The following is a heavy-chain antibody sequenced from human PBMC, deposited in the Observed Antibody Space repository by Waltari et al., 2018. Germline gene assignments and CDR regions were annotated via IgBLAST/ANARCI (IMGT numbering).Heavy chain of an antibody. V-gene: IGHV1-18*01. CDR2: ISAYNNNT. Sequence: QVHLVQSGPEVRKPGASVKVSCKASGYTFITYALSWVRQAPGQGLEWMGWISAYNNNTDHSQKFQGRVTMTTDTSTATVYMELRSLRSDDTGVYYCARESYYGSGTSSYYLDYWGQGTLITVSS. CDR1: GYTFITYA. J-gene: IGHJ4*02. D-gene: IGHD3-10*01. CDR3: ARESYYGSGTSSYYLDY.